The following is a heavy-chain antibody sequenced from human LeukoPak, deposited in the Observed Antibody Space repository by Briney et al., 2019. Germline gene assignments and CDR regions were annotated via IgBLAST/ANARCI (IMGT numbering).Heavy chain of an antibody. CDR3: ARDQGRYALPYYFDY. CDR1: GFTFNSYA. CDR2: ISGSGGGT. J-gene: IGHJ4*02. D-gene: IGHD5-12*01. V-gene: IGHV3-23*01. Sequence: GGSLRLSCAASGFTFNSYAMSWVRQAPEKGLEWVATISGSGGGTYYADSVKGRFTISRDDSKNTLYLQMNSLRDEDTAVYYCARDQGRYALPYYFDYWGQGTLVTVSS.